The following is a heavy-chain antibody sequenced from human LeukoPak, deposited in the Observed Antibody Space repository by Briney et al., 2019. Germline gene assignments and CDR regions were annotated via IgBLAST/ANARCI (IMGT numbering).Heavy chain of an antibody. D-gene: IGHD3-3*01. V-gene: IGHV1-58*02. CDR1: GFTFTSSA. J-gene: IGHJ4*02. Sequence: GASVKVSCKASGFTFTSSAMQWVRQARGQRLEWIGWIVVSSGNTNYAQKFQERVTITRDMSTSTAYMELSSLRSEDTAVYYCAAGHDFWSGYQWGQGTLVTVSS. CDR3: AAGHDFWSGYQ. CDR2: IVVSSGNT.